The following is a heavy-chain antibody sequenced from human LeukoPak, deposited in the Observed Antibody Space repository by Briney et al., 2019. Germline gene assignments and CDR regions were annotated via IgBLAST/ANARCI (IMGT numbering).Heavy chain of an antibody. J-gene: IGHJ5*02. D-gene: IGHD3-22*01. CDR1: GGTFSSYA. CDR3: APGYYDSSGYPQHLFDP. Sequence: SVTVSCKASGGTFSSYAVSWVRQAPGQGLEWMGGIIPIFGTANYAQKFQGRVTITADESTSTAYMELSSLRSEDTAVYYCAPGYYDSSGYPQHLFDPWGQGTLVTVSS. V-gene: IGHV1-69*01. CDR2: IIPIFGTA.